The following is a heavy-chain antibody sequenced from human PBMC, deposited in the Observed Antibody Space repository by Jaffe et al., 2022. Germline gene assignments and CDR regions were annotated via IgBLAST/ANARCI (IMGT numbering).Heavy chain of an antibody. CDR2: IIPILGIA. V-gene: IGHV1-69*02. Sequence: QVQLVQSGAEVKKPGSSVKVSCKASGGTFSSYTISWVRQAPGQGLEWMGRIIPILGIANYAQKFQGRVTITADKSTSTAYMELSSLRSEDTAVYYCARPSYSYRSGSPFDYWGQGTLVTVSS. CDR3: ARPSYSYRSGSPFDY. CDR1: GGTFSSYT. D-gene: IGHD3-10*01. J-gene: IGHJ4*02.